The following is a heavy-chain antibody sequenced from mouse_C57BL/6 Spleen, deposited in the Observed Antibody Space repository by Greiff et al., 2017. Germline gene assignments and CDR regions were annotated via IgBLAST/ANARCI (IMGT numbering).Heavy chain of an antibody. D-gene: IGHD1-1*01. V-gene: IGHV1-56*01. CDR2: IFPGSGST. CDR1: GYTFTRHW. J-gene: IGHJ4*01. Sequence: QFQLQQSGPELVRPGASVQISCKAPGYTFTRHWMQWVRQRPGQGLEWIGEIFPGSGSTYYNEKFKGKAPLTVDTSSSTAYMQLSSLTSEDSAVDFGARPYYEEAMDYWGQGTSVTVSS. CDR3: ARPYYEEAMDY.